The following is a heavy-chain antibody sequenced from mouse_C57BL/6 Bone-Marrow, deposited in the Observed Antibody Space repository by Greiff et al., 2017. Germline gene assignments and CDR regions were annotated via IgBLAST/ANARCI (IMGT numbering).Heavy chain of an antibody. CDR1: GISITTGNYR. D-gene: IGHD1-1*01. CDR3: ARESTVGATDWYFDV. CDR2: IYYSGTI. Sequence: DVKLQESGPGLVKPSQTVFLTCTVTGISITTGNYRWSWIRQFPGNKLEWIGYIYYSGTITYTPSLTSRTTLTRDTPKNQFFLEMNSLTAEDTATYYCARESTVGATDWYFDVWGTGTTVTVSS. J-gene: IGHJ1*03. V-gene: IGHV3-5*01.